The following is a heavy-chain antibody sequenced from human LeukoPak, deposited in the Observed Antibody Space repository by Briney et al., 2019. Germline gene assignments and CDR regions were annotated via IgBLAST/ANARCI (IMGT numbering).Heavy chain of an antibody. Sequence: SETLSLTCTVSGGSLSSRSHYWGWIRQPPGQGLEWIGSLSNSGNTYYNPSLKSRVTISVDTSKNEFSLKLSSVTAADTAVYYCARIQWLVRFDYWGQGTLVTVSS. CDR3: ARIQWLVRFDY. J-gene: IGHJ4*02. V-gene: IGHV4-39*07. CDR2: LSNSGNT. D-gene: IGHD6-19*01. CDR1: GGSLSSRSHY.